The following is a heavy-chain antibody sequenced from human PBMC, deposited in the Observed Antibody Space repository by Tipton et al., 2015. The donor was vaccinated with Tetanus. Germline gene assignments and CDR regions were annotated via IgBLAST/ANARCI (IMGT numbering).Heavy chain of an antibody. Sequence: GLVKPSQTLSLTCAISGDSVSSNSAAWNWIRQSPSRGLEWLGRTHYRSKWYNDYAVSVKSRITINPDTSKNQFSLQLNSVTPEDTAVYYCARDRQQLVRDGRYAFDIWGQGTMVTVSS. CDR2: THYRSKWYN. D-gene: IGHD6-13*01. J-gene: IGHJ3*02. CDR1: GDSVSSNSAA. V-gene: IGHV6-1*01. CDR3: ARDRQQLVRDGRYAFDI.